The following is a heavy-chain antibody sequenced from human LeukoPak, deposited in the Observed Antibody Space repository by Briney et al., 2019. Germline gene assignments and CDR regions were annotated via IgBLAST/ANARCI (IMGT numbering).Heavy chain of an antibody. CDR3: ARAPSAGDSSGYLFRNWFDP. V-gene: IGHV4-4*07. J-gene: IGHJ5*02. D-gene: IGHD3-22*01. Sequence: PSETLSLTCTVSGGSISSYYWSWIRQPAGKGLEWIGRIYTSGSTNYNPSLKSRVTMSVDTSKNQFSLKLSSVTAADTAVYYCARAPSAGDSSGYLFRNWFDPWGQGTLVTVSS. CDR1: GGSISSYY. CDR2: IYTSGST.